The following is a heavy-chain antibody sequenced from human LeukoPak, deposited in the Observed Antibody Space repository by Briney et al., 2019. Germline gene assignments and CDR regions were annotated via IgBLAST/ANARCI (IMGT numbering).Heavy chain of an antibody. CDR1: GFTFSSYA. J-gene: IGHJ4*02. V-gene: IGHV3-30*04. CDR3: ARGKDYDFWSGAIDY. Sequence: GGSLRLSCAASGFTFSSYAMHWVRQAPGKGLVWVAVISYDGSNKYYADSVKGRFTISRDNSKNTLYLQMNSLRAEDTAVYYCARGKDYDFWSGAIDYWGQGTLVTVSS. D-gene: IGHD3-3*01. CDR2: ISYDGSNK.